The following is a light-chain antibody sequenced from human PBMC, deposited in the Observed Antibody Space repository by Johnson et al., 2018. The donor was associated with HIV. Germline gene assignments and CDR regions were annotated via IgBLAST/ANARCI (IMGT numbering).Light chain of an antibody. J-gene: IGLJ1*01. CDR3: GTWDSRLSVGGYV. V-gene: IGLV1-51*01. CDR2: DNN. Sequence: QSVLTQPPSVSVAPGQKVTISCSGSSSNIGNNYVSWYQQLPGTAPKLLIYDNNKRHSGIPDRFSGSKSGTSATLDITGLQTGDAADYYCGTWDSRLSVGGYVFGTGTKFTVL. CDR1: SSNIGNNY.